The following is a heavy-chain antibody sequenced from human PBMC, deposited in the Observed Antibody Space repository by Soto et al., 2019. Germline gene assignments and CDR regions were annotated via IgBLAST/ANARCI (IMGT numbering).Heavy chain of an antibody. CDR3: AHRSSSSTRIHS. D-gene: IGHD6-6*01. CDR2: IYWDHDK. Sequence: QITLKESGPTLVKPTQTLTLTCTFSGFSLSTTGVAVGWIRQPPGKTLEWLTFIYWDHDKRYSPSLKSRLNTTKDPSKNQVVLTMTHMDRLDTSTYYSAHRSSSSTRIHSWGQATLVTVSS. V-gene: IGHV2-5*02. CDR1: GFSLSTTGVA. J-gene: IGHJ4*02.